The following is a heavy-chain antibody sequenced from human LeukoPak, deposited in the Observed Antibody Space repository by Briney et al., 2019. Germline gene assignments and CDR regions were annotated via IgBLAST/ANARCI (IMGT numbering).Heavy chain of an antibody. V-gene: IGHV4-4*07. CDR1: GGSISSYY. D-gene: IGHD2-2*01. CDR2: IYTSGST. CDR3: ARDLLDCSSTSCHDAFDI. J-gene: IGHJ3*02. Sequence: PSETLSLTCTVSGGSISSYYWSWIRQPAGKGLEWIGRIYTSGSTNYNPFLKSRVTMSVDTSKNQFSLKLSSVTAADTAVYYCARDLLDCSSTSCHDAFDIWGQGTMVTVSS.